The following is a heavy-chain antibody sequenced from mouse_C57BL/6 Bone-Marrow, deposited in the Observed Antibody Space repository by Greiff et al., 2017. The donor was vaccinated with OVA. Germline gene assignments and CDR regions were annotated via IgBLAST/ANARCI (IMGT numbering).Heavy chain of an antibody. J-gene: IGHJ1*03. CDR1: GYAFSSYW. CDR3: AREGLWHYWCFDV. V-gene: IGHV1-80*01. Sequence: VQLQQSGAELVKPGASVKISCKASGYAFSSYWMNWVKQRPGKGLEWIGKIYPGDGDTNYNGKFKGKATLTADKSSSTAYMQLSSLTSEDSAVYFCAREGLWHYWCFDVWGTGTTVTVSS. D-gene: IGHD1-1*02. CDR2: IYPGDGDT.